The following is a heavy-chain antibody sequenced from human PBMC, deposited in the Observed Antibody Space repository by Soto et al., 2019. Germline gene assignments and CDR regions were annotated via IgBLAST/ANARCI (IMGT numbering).Heavy chain of an antibody. J-gene: IGHJ4*02. D-gene: IGHD1-1*01. V-gene: IGHV3-64*01. CDR2: ISGNGGST. Sequence: EVQLVESGGGLVQPGGSLRLSCAASGFTFSNYPMHWVRQAPGKGLESVSAISGNGGSTYYANSVKGRFTISRDNSKNTLYLQMGRLRADDMALYYCAREGYPGTNDCWGQGTLVTVSS. CDR1: GFTFSNYP. CDR3: AREGYPGTNDC.